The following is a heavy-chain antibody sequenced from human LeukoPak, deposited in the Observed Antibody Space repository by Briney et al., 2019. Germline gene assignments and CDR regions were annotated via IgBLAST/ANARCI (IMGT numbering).Heavy chain of an antibody. CDR3: VAVAGTLLGFDP. D-gene: IGHD6-19*01. V-gene: IGHV4-39*07. CDR2: IYYSGST. Sequence: SETLSLTCTVSGGSISSSSYYWGWIRQPPGKGLEWIGSIYYSGSTYYNPSLKSRVTISVDTSKNQFSLKLSSVTAADTAVYYCVAVAGTLLGFDPWGQGTLVTVSS. CDR1: GGSISSSSYY. J-gene: IGHJ5*02.